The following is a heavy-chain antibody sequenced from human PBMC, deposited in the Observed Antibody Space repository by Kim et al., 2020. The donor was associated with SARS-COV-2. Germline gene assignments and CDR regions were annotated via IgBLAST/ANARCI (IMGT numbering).Heavy chain of an antibody. CDR1: GGSITLANW. Sequence: SETLSLTCTVSGGSITLANWYSWVRQAPGKGLEWIGEVHHDGTFYSNSSLMSRVTMSVDKSRNDFSLKMSSLTAADTAAYYCARHMAVTGTRGFDLWGQGTVVTVSS. CDR2: VHHDGTF. D-gene: IGHD6-19*01. CDR3: ARHMAVTGTRGFDL. V-gene: IGHV4-4*02. J-gene: IGHJ3*01.